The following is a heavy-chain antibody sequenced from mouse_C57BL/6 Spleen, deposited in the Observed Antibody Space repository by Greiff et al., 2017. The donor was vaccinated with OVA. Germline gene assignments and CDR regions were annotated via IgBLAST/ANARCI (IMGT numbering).Heavy chain of an antibody. CDR2: IWSDGST. J-gene: IGHJ4*01. D-gene: IGHD2-4*01. CDR1: GFSLTSYG. V-gene: IGHV2-6-1*01. CDR3: ARHGDYDENYAMDD. Sequence: QVQLKESGPGLVAPSQSLSITCTVSGFSLTSYGVHWVRQPPGKGLEWLVVIWSDGSTNYNSALKSRLSISKDNSKSQVFLKMNSLQNDDTDMYYCARHGDYDENYAMDDWGQGTSVTVSS.